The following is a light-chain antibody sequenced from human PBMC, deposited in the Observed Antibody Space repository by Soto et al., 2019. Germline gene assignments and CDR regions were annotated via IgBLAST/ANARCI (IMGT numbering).Light chain of an antibody. CDR3: SSYTSSDTYV. V-gene: IGLV2-14*01. CDR1: SSDVGGYNY. Sequence: QSVLTQPASVSGSPGQSITISCTGTSSDVGGYNYVSWYQQHPGKAPKLLIYEVTNRPSGVSNRFSGSTSGNTASLTISGLQAEDEADYYCSSYTSSDTYVFGTGTKLIVL. CDR2: EVT. J-gene: IGLJ1*01.